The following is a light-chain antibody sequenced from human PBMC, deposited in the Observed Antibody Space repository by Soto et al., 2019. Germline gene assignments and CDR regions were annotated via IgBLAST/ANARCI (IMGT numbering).Light chain of an antibody. Sequence: EIVMTQSPATLSVSPGERATLSCRASQSVSSNLALYQQKPGQAPRLLIYGASTRATGIPARFSGSGSGTEFTLTIGSLQSDDFAVYYGQHEYTVGQGTKLEIK. CDR1: QSVSSN. J-gene: IGKJ2*01. CDR3: QHEYT. V-gene: IGKV3-15*01. CDR2: GAS.